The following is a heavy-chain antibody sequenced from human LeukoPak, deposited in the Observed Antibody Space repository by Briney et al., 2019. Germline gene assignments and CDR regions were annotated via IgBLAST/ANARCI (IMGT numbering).Heavy chain of an antibody. CDR3: ARGGPYCSSTSCYWGGYYYYMDV. CDR2: MNPNSGNT. Sequence: ASVKVSCKASGYTFTSYDINWVRQATGQGREWMGWMNPNSGNTGHAQKFQGRVTMTRNTSISTAYMELSSLRSEDTAVYYCARGGPYCSSTSCYWGGYYYYMDVWGKGTTVTVSS. D-gene: IGHD2-2*01. V-gene: IGHV1-8*01. CDR1: GYTFTSYD. J-gene: IGHJ6*03.